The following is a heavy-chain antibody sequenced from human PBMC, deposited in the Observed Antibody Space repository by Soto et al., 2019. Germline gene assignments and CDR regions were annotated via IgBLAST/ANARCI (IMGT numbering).Heavy chain of an antibody. CDR2: IYPGDSDT. D-gene: IGHD3-22*01. Sequence: GESLKISCKGSGYSFTSYWIGWVRQMPGKGLEWMGIIYPGDSDTRYSPSFQGQVTISADKSISTAYLQWSSLKSSDTAMYYCARQGSVYYYDSSGTDYFDYWGQGTLDTVSS. V-gene: IGHV5-51*01. CDR1: GYSFTSYW. CDR3: ARQGSVYYYDSSGTDYFDY. J-gene: IGHJ4*02.